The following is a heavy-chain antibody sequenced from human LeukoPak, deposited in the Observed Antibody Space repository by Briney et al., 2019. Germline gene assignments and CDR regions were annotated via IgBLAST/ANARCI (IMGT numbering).Heavy chain of an antibody. D-gene: IGHD6-19*01. CDR3: ARDRDSSVFDY. J-gene: IGHJ4*02. CDR1: GYTFTGYY. Sequence: ASVKVSCKAAGYTFTGYYMHWVRQAPGQGLEWMGWINPNSGGTNYAQKFQGRVTMTRDTSTSTVYMELSSLRSEDTAVYYCARDRDSSVFDYWGQGTLVTVSS. CDR2: INPNSGGT. V-gene: IGHV1-2*02.